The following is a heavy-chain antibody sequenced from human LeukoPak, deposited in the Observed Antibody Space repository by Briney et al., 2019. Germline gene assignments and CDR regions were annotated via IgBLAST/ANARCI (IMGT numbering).Heavy chain of an antibody. V-gene: IGHV1-3*01. Sequence: ASVKVSCKASGYTFTSYAMHWVRQAPGQRLEWMGWINAGNGNTKYSQKFQGRVTITRDTSASTAYIELSSLRSEDTAVYYCARAYCGGDCSYYYYYYGMDVWGQGTTVTVSS. D-gene: IGHD2-21*02. J-gene: IGHJ6*02. CDR1: GYTFTSYA. CDR2: INAGNGNT. CDR3: ARAYCGGDCSYYYYYYGMDV.